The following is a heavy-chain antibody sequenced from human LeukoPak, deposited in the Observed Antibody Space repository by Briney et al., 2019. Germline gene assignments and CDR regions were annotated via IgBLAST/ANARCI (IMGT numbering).Heavy chain of an antibody. CDR2: ISAYNGNT. Sequence: ASVKVSCKASGYTFTSYGISWVRQAPGQGLEWMGWISAYNGNTNYSQKLQGRVTMTTDTSTSTAYMELRSRRSDDTAVYYCARGDRSTAENPADYWGQGTLVTVSS. J-gene: IGHJ4*02. CDR1: GYTFTSYG. V-gene: IGHV1-18*01. CDR3: ARGDRSTAENPADY. D-gene: IGHD2-2*01.